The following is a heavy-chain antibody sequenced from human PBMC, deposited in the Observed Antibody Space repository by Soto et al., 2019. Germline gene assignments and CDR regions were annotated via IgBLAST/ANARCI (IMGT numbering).Heavy chain of an antibody. Sequence: ASETLSLTCAFYGGSFRGYYWTWIRQPPGKGLEWIGSIYYSGSTYYNPSLKSRVTVSVDTSKNQFSLKLSSVTAADTAVYYCARHPSDFWFDPWGQGTLVTVSS. J-gene: IGHJ5*02. CDR1: GGSFRGYY. CDR3: ARHPSDFWFDP. CDR2: IYYSGST. V-gene: IGHV4-34*01. D-gene: IGHD2-21*02.